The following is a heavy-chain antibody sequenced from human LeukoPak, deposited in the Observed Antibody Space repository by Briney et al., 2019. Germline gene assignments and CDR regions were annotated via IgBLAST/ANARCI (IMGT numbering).Heavy chain of an antibody. CDR1: GFTFSNAW. CDR3: IPYYDSSGYRQYYFDY. D-gene: IGHD3-22*01. Sequence: GGPLRLSCAASGFTFSNAWMSWVRQAPGKGLEWVGRIKSKTDGGTTDYAAPVKGRFTISRDDSKNTLYLQMNSLKTEDTAVYYCIPYYDSSGYRQYYFDYWGQGTLVTVSS. CDR2: IKSKTDGGTT. V-gene: IGHV3-15*01. J-gene: IGHJ4*02.